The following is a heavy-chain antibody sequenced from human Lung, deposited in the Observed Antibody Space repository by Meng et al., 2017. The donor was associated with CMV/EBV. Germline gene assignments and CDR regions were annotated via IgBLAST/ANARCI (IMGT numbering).Heavy chain of an antibody. CDR3: ARGGPVAGKNWFDR. CDR1: GLTFSSHP. J-gene: IGHJ5*02. V-gene: IGHV3-23*01. D-gene: IGHD6-19*01. Sequence: GESXKISXLASGLTFSSHPMTWVRQAPGKGLEWVSSISGSGGSTYSADSVQGRFTISRDNSKNTLYLQMSALRDEDTALYYCARGGPVAGKNWFDRWGQGXLVTVSS. CDR2: ISGSGGST.